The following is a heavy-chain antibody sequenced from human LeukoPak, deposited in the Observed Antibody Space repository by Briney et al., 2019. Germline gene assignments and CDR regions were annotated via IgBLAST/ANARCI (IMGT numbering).Heavy chain of an antibody. CDR3: ASVRGSGYPFLFDP. D-gene: IGHD3-22*01. CDR1: GFTFSSYS. J-gene: IGHJ5*02. CDR2: ISSSSSYI. V-gene: IGHV3-21*01. Sequence: RGSLRLSCAASGFTFSSYSMNWVRQAPGKGLEWVSSISSSSSYIYYADSVKGRFTISRDNAKNSLYLQMNSLRAEDTAVYYCASVRGSGYPFLFDPWGQGTLVTVSS.